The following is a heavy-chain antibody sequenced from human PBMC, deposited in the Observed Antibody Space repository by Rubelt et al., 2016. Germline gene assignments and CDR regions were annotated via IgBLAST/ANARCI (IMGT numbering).Heavy chain of an antibody. CDR3: ARVQTSMVRSRGWFDP. J-gene: IGHJ5*02. CDR2: ISAYNGNT. CDR1: GYTFTSYG. V-gene: IGHV1-18*01. Sequence: KASGYTFTSYGIRWVRQAPGQGLEWMGWISAYNGNTKYAQKLQGRVTMTTDTSTSTAYMELRSLRSDDTAVYYCARVQTSMVRSRGWFDPWGQGTLVTVSS. D-gene: IGHD3-10*01.